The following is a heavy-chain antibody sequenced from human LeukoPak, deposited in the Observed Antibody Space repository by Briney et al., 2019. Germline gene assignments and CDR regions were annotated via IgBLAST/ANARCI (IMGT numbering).Heavy chain of an antibody. J-gene: IGHJ4*02. CDR3: ATLPTPLTDPVDY. V-gene: IGHV1-2*02. CDR1: GYTFTGYY. Sequence: GASVRVSCKASGYTFTGYYMHWVRQAPGQGLEWMGWINPNSGGTNYAQKFQGRVTMTRDTSISTAYMELSRLRSDDTAVYYCATLPTPLTDPVDYWGQGTLVTVSS. CDR2: INPNSGGT. D-gene: IGHD3-16*01.